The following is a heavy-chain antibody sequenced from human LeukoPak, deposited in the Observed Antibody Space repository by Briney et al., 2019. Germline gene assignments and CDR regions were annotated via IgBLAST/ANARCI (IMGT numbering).Heavy chain of an antibody. CDR3: AKGQEVATITNLDY. J-gene: IGHJ4*02. Sequence: GGSLRLSCAASGFTFSSYAMSWVRQAPGKGLEWVSAISGSGGSTYYADSVKGRFTISRDNSKNTLYLQMNSLRAEDTAVYCCAKGQEVATITNLDYWGQGTLVTVSS. CDR2: ISGSGGST. CDR1: GFTFSSYA. D-gene: IGHD5-24*01. V-gene: IGHV3-23*01.